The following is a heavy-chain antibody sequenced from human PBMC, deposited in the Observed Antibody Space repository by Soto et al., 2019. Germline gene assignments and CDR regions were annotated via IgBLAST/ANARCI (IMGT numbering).Heavy chain of an antibody. CDR3: ARGGFGSSSWSQRRWGYVMDF. CDR2: IWYDGSNK. J-gene: IGHJ6*02. D-gene: IGHD6-13*01. CDR1: GFTFSTYG. V-gene: IGHV3-33*01. Sequence: LRLSCAASGFTFSTYGMHWVRQAPGKGLEWVAVIWYDGSNKYYTDSVKGRFTISRDNSKNTLYLQMNSLRAEDTAVYYCARGGFGSSSWSQRRWGYVMDFWGQGTTVTVSS.